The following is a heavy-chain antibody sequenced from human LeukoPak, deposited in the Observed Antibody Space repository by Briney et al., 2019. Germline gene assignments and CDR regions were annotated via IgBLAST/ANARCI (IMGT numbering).Heavy chain of an antibody. CDR1: GFTFDDYA. CDR3: AKAMGYYDSPFDY. CDR2: ISWNSGSI. D-gene: IGHD3-22*01. V-gene: IGHV3-9*03. Sequence: GGSLRLSCAASGFTFDDYAMYRVRQAPGKGLEWVSGISWNSGSIGYADSVKGRFTISRENAKNSLYLQMNSLRAEDMAFYYCAKAMGYYDSPFDYWGQGTLVTVSS. J-gene: IGHJ4*02.